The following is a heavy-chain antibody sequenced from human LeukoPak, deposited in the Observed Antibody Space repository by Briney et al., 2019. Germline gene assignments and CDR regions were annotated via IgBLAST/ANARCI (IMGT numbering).Heavy chain of an antibody. CDR2: ISWNSGSI. CDR1: GFTFDDYA. CDR3: AKEPAGYYYYGMDV. Sequence: GRPLRLSCAASGFTFDDYAMHWVRQAPGKGLEWVSGISWNSGSIGYADSVKGRFTISRDNAKNSLYLQMNSLRAEDTALYYCAKEPAGYYYYGMDVWGQGATVTVSS. V-gene: IGHV3-9*01. D-gene: IGHD6-19*01. J-gene: IGHJ6*02.